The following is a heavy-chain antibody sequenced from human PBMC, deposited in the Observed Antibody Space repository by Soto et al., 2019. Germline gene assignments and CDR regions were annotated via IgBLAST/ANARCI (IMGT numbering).Heavy chain of an antibody. CDR2: ISYEGSKK. CDR1: GFTFSSYA. Sequence: VQLVESGGGVVQPGRSLRLSCAASGFTFSSYAMHWVRQAPGTGLAWVAVISYEGSKKYYADSVKGRFTISRDNSKNTLYLQMNSLRTEDTAVYYCARVLGGMATVPFDYWGQGALVTVSS. J-gene: IGHJ4*02. D-gene: IGHD4-4*01. CDR3: ARVLGGMATVPFDY. V-gene: IGHV3-30-3*01.